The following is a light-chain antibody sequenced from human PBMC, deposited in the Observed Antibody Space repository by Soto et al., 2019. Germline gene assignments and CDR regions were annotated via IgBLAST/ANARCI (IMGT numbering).Light chain of an antibody. CDR3: ETWDSSLSAAV. J-gene: IGLJ7*01. CDR1: SPNIGNDY. V-gene: IGLV1-51*02. CDR2: ENN. Sequence: QSVLTQPPSVSAAPGQKVAISCSGSSPNIGNDYVSWYQQLPGTAPKLLIYENNKRPSGIPDRFSGSKSGTSATLGITGLQSGDEADYYCETWDSSLSAAVFGGGTQLNFL.